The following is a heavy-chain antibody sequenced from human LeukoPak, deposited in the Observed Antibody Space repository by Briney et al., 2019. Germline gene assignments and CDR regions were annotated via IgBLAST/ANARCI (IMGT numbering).Heavy chain of an antibody. D-gene: IGHD1-14*01. CDR1: GFTFSTYG. V-gene: IGHV3-30*03. Sequence: GGSLRLSCAASGFTFSTYGMHWVRQAPGKGLEWVAVISYDGSNKYYADSVKGRFTISRDNSKNTLYLQMNSLRAEDTAVYYCARNFNHFDYWGQGTLVTVSS. J-gene: IGHJ4*02. CDR3: ARNFNHFDY. CDR2: ISYDGSNK.